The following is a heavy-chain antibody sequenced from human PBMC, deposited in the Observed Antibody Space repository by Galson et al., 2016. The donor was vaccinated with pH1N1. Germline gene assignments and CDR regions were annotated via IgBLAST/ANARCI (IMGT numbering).Heavy chain of an antibody. CDR3: ARVGGSSELGFFADH. Sequence: TLSLTCTVSGGSISSGGYYWSWIRQHPGKGLEWIGFIYYSGSTYYNVSLKSRVTISVDTSKNQFALKLSSVTAADTAVYYCARVGGSSELGFFADHWGQGTLVTVSS. D-gene: IGHD6-6*01. CDR1: GGSISSGGYY. V-gene: IGHV4-31*03. J-gene: IGHJ4*02. CDR2: IYYSGST.